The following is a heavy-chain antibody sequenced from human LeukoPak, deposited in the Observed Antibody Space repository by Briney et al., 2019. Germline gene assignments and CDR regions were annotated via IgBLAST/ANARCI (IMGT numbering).Heavy chain of an antibody. D-gene: IGHD6-6*01. CDR3: ARVGDMYSSSSRYFDY. Sequence: PSETLSLTCTVSGGSISSYYWSWIRQPAGKGLEWIGRIYSSGSTNYNPSLKSRVTMSVDTSKNQFSLNLNSVTAADTAVYYCARVGDMYSSSSRYFDYWGQGTLVPVSS. CDR1: GGSISSYY. J-gene: IGHJ4*02. CDR2: IYSSGST. V-gene: IGHV4-4*07.